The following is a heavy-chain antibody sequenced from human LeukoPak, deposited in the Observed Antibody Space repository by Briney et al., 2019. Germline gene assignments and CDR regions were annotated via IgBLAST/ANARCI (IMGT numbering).Heavy chain of an antibody. CDR3: ARRYYYDSGGYYYLDYFDY. CDR2: ISGSGDII. J-gene: IGHJ4*02. V-gene: IGHV3-21*01. CDR1: GFTFSSYA. D-gene: IGHD3-22*01. Sequence: PGGSLRLSCAASGFTFSSYAMTWVRQAPGKGLEWGSTISGSGDIIYYADSVKGRFTISRDNAKNSLYLQMNSLRAEDTAVYYCARRYYYDSGGYYYLDYFDYWGQGTLVTVSS.